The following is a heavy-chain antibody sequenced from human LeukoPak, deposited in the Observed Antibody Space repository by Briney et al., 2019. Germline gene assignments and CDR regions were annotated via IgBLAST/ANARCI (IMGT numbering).Heavy chain of an antibody. CDR3: ARDLAWGAY. Sequence: GGSLRLSCVASGFTFSTSGMHWVRQAPGKGLEWVAVIWYDGSNKHYAESVKGRFSISRDNSKSTLYLQMNSLRAEDTAVYYCARDLAWGAYWGQGTLVTVSS. J-gene: IGHJ4*02. D-gene: IGHD4/OR15-4a*01. V-gene: IGHV3-33*08. CDR2: IWYDGSNK. CDR1: GFTFSTSG.